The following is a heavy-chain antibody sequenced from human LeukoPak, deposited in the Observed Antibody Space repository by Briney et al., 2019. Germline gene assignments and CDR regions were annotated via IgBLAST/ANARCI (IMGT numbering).Heavy chain of an antibody. J-gene: IGHJ4*02. Sequence: SETLSLTCTVSGGSISISDSYWAWIRQPPGKGLEWIGIIYYSGRTYYNPSLKSRVTISVDTSKNQFSLKLSSVTAADTAVYYCARGIAVAGYFDYWGQGTLVTVSS. CDR2: IYYSGRT. CDR1: GGSISISDSY. CDR3: ARGIAVAGYFDY. D-gene: IGHD6-19*01. V-gene: IGHV4-39*01.